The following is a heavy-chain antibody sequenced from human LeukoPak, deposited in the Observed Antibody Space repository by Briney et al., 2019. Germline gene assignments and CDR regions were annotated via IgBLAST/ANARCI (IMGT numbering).Heavy chain of an antibody. CDR3: AKEPIVSPIVVVVAATQS. J-gene: IGHJ4*02. D-gene: IGHD2-15*01. Sequence: PGGSLRLSCAASGFTFSSYAMSWVRQAPGKGLEWVSAISGSGGSTYYADSVKGRFTISRDNSKNTLYLQMNSLRADDTAVYYCAKEPIVSPIVVVVAATQSWGQGTLVTVYS. V-gene: IGHV3-23*01. CDR1: GFTFSSYA. CDR2: ISGSGGST.